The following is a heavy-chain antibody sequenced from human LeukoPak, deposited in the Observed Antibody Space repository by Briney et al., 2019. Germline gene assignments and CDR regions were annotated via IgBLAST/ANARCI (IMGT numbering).Heavy chain of an antibody. CDR3: ARQGTSNVPHYFDY. CDR1: GGSISSYY. D-gene: IGHD1/OR15-1a*01. CDR2: IYYTGST. V-gene: IGHV4-59*08. J-gene: IGHJ4*02. Sequence: SETLSLTCTVSGGSISSYYWSWIRQPPGKGLEWIGYIYYTGSTNYNPSLKSRLTISVDTSKNQFSPKLSSVTAADTAVYYCARQGTSNVPHYFDYWGQGALVTVSS.